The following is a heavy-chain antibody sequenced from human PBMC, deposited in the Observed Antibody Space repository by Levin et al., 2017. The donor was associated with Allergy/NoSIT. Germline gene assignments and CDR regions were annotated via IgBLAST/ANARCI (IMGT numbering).Heavy chain of an antibody. CDR1: GYTFTGYY. V-gene: IGHV1-2*02. CDR2: INPNSGGT. J-gene: IGHJ6*02. D-gene: IGHD6-6*01. CDR3: ASIAARPEGGFGYYYGMDV. Sequence: ASVKVSCKASGYTFTGYYMHWVRQAPGQGLEWMGWINPNSGGTNYAQKFQGRVTMTRDTSISTAYMELSRLRSDDTAVYYCASIAARPEGGFGYYYGMDVWGQGTTVTVSS.